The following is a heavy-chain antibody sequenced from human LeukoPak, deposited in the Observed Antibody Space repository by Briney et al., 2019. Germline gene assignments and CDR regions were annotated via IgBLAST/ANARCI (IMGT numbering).Heavy chain of an antibody. Sequence: SETLSLTCTVSGGSISSSSYYWGWIRQPPGKGLEWIGSIYYSGSTYYNPSLKSRVTISVDTSKNQFSLKLSSVTAADTAVYYCAREGKRITLLRGVLTPIGYYYMDVWGKGTTVTVSS. CDR3: AREGKRITLLRGVLTPIGYYYMDV. CDR1: GGSISSSSYY. J-gene: IGHJ6*03. V-gene: IGHV4-39*07. CDR2: IYYSGST. D-gene: IGHD3-10*01.